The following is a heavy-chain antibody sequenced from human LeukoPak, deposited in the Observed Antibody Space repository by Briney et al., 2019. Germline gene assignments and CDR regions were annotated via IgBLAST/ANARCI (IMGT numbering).Heavy chain of an antibody. Sequence: PGGCLRLSCAAAGFTFSSYGTHWARHAPGKGLEWEAFIWYDGSNKYYADSVKGRFTISRDKSKNSLYLQMNSLRAEDTAVYYCARDREVAGTGWFDPWGQGTLVTVSS. D-gene: IGHD6-19*01. CDR2: IWYDGSNK. CDR1: GFTFSSYG. J-gene: IGHJ5*02. CDR3: ARDREVAGTGWFDP. V-gene: IGHV3-33*01.